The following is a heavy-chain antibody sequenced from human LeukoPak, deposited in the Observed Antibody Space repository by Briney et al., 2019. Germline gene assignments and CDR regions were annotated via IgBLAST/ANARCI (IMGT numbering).Heavy chain of an antibody. CDR1: GYTFTGYY. Sequence: ASVKVSCKASGYTFTGYYMHWVRQAPGQGLEWMGWINPNSGGTNYAQNFQGRVTMTRDTSISTAYMELIRLKSDDTAVYYCARYSSTWHSLGYMDVWGKGTTVTISS. J-gene: IGHJ6*03. D-gene: IGHD6-13*01. V-gene: IGHV1-2*02. CDR2: INPNSGGT. CDR3: ARYSSTWHSLGYMDV.